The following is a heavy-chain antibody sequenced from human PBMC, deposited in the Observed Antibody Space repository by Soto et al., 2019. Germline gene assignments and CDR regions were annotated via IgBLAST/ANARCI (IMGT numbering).Heavy chain of an antibody. D-gene: IGHD2-2*02. CDR2: IIPIFGTA. V-gene: IGHV1-69*13. J-gene: IGHJ6*02. CDR1: GGTFSSYA. Sequence: SVKVSCKASGGTFSSYAISWVRQAPGQGLEWMGGIIPIFGTANYAQKFQGRVTITADESTSTAYMELSSLKSEDTAVYYCARDCSSTSCYTDYYYYGMDVWGQGTTVTVSS. CDR3: ARDCSSTSCYTDYYYYGMDV.